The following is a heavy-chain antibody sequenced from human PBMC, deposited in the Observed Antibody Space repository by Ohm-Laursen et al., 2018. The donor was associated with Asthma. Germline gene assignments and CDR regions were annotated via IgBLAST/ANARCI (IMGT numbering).Heavy chain of an antibody. Sequence: ESSVKVSCKASGYTLSNYGINWVRQAPGQGLEWMGWINTNTGKPSYAQGYTGRFVFSLDTAASTAYLQISSLEAEDSAVYFCAKVRTAGYDALDLWGQGTMVTVSS. CDR1: GYTLSNYG. D-gene: IGHD3-9*01. CDR3: AKVRTAGYDALDL. V-gene: IGHV7-4-1*02. CDR2: INTNTGKP. J-gene: IGHJ3*01.